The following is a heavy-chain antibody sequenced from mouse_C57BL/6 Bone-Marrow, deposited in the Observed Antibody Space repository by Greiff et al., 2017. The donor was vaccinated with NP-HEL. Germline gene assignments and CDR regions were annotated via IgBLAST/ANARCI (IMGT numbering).Heavy chain of an antibody. Sequence: QVQLQQSGPELVKPGASVKLSCKASGYTFTSYDINWVKQRPGQGLEWIGWIYPGDGSTKYNEKFKGKATLTVDTSSSTAYMELHSLTSEDAAVVFCSREGSPAWFAYWGQGTLVTVSA. J-gene: IGHJ3*01. CDR2: IYPGDGST. CDR1: GYTFTSYD. CDR3: SREGSPAWFAY. V-gene: IGHV1-85*01.